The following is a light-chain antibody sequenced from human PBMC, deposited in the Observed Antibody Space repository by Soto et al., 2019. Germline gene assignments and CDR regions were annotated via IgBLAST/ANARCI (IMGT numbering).Light chain of an antibody. CDR2: SAS. CDR3: QHYDNSPPWT. Sequence: EVVLTQSPGTLSLSPGERATLSCKASQSILSIYLAWYQQKPGQPPRLLIYSASSRATGIPDRFSGSGSGADFTLTISRLAPEDFAVYFCQHYDNSPPWTFGQGTRVEIK. V-gene: IGKV3-20*01. J-gene: IGKJ1*01. CDR1: QSILSIY.